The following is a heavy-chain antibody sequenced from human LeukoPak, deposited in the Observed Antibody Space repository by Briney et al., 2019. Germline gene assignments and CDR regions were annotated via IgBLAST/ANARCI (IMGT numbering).Heavy chain of an antibody. J-gene: IGHJ4*02. CDR2: ISSSGSTI. V-gene: IGHV3-11*04. D-gene: IGHD5-18*01. CDR3: VRDGPTAYFDL. CDR1: GFTFSDYY. Sequence: GGSLRLSCAASGFTFSDYYMSWIRQAPGKGLEWVSYISSSGSTIYYADSVKGRFTISRDNARNSVHLQMNSLRGEDTAVYYCVRDGPTAYFDLWGQGTLVTVSS.